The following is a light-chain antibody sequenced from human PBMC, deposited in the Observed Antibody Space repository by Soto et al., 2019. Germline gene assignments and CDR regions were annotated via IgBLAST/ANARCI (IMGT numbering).Light chain of an antibody. CDR1: QRINNY. CDR3: QQYNSYSWT. CDR2: AAS. Sequence: DIQMTQSPSALSASVGDRVTITCQASQRINNYLNWYQQKPGKAPKLLIYAASSLQSGVPSRFTGSGSGTGFTLTISSLQPDDFATYYCQQYNSYSWTFGQGTKVDIK. J-gene: IGKJ1*01. V-gene: IGKV1-5*01.